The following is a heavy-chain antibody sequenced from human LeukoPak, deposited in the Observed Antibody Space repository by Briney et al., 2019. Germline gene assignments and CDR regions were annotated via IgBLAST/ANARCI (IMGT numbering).Heavy chain of an antibody. Sequence: SETLSLTCRISGAYISSGNHYWNWIRQHPGKGLEWIGYIYYSGSTYYNPSLKSRVTISVDTSKNQFSLKLSSVTAADTAVYYCARDRPYYYDSSGHAFDIWGQGTMVTVSS. CDR2: IYYSGST. CDR1: GAYISSGNHY. J-gene: IGHJ3*02. D-gene: IGHD3-22*01. CDR3: ARDRPYYYDSSGHAFDI. V-gene: IGHV4-31*03.